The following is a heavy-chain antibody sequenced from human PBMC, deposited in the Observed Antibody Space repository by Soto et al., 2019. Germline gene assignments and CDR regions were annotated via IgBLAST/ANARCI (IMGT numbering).Heavy chain of an antibody. D-gene: IGHD3-16*01. CDR3: VRDNYGVDY. CDR1: GFTFSRYY. V-gene: IGHV3-74*03. J-gene: IGHJ4*02. Sequence: EVQLVESGGGLVQPGGSLRLSCTASGFTFSRYYMQWVRQAPGKGLVWVSHINSDGTSTTLADSVKGRFTISRDNAKNTLYLQMNSLRVEDTAMYYCVRDNYGVDYWGRGTLVPVSS. CDR2: INSDGTST.